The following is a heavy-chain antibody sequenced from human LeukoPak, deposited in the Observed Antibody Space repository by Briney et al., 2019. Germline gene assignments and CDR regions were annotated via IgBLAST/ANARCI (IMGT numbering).Heavy chain of an antibody. V-gene: IGHV4-59*08. CDR3: ARASYSYDINGWVPFDY. Sequence: SETLSLTCTVSGGSISSYYWNWIRQPPGKGLEWIGYIYYSGSTSYNPSLKSRVTISVDTSKNQFSLRLSSVTAADTAVYYCARASYSYDINGWVPFDYWGQGTLVTVSS. J-gene: IGHJ4*02. CDR1: GGSISSYY. CDR2: IYYSGST. D-gene: IGHD3-22*01.